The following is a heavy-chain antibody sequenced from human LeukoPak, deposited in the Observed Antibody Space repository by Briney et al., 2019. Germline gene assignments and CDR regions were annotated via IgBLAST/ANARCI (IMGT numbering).Heavy chain of an antibody. CDR2: IYYTGAT. Sequence: SETLSLTCTVSGGSITNYYWSWIRQPPGKGLEWLGYIYYTGATKYNPSLESRVTISVDTSKSRFSLQLSSVTAADTAVYYCTRDAEISGYTWYNWFDPWGQGILVTVSS. J-gene: IGHJ5*02. D-gene: IGHD3-22*01. V-gene: IGHV4-59*01. CDR3: TRDAEISGYTWYNWFDP. CDR1: GGSITNYY.